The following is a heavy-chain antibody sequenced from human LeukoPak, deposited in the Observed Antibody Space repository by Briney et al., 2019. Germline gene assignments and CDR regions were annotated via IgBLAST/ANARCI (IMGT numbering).Heavy chain of an antibody. CDR1: GGSISSYY. Sequence: SETLSLTCTVSGGSISSYYWSWIRQPPGKGLEWIGYIYYSGSTNYNPSLKSRVTISVDTSKNQFSLKLSSVTAADTAVYYCATAGEGPYYFDYWGQEPWSPSPQ. CDR2: IYYSGST. D-gene: IGHD7-27*01. J-gene: IGHJ4*01. CDR3: ATAGEGPYYFDY. V-gene: IGHV4-59*01.